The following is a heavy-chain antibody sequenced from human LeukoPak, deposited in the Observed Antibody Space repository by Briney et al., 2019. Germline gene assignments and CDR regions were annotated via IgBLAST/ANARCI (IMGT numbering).Heavy chain of an antibody. CDR3: ARGRTFDK. CDR2: IHDRGST. CDR1: SGSISSYY. V-gene: IGHV4-59*01. Sequence: PSETLSLTCTVSSGSISSYYWSWIRQPPGKGLEWIGNIHDRGSTKYNPSLKSRVTISVDTSKNQFSLRLSSVTAADTAVYYCARGRTFDKWGQGTLVTVSS. J-gene: IGHJ4*02.